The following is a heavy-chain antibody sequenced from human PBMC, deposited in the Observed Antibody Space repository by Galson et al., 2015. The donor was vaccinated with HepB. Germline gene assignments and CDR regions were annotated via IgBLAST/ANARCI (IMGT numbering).Heavy chain of an antibody. CDR3: ATSHLYYYDSSGYYSFDY. CDR1: GFTFSNAW. V-gene: IGHV3-30-3*01. J-gene: IGHJ4*02. D-gene: IGHD3-22*01. Sequence: SLRLSCAASGFTFSNAWMSWVRQAPGKGLEWVAVISYDGSNKYYADSVKGRFTISRDNSKNTLYLQMNSLRAEDTAVYYCATSHLYYYDSSGYYSFDYWGQGTLVTVSS. CDR2: ISYDGSNK.